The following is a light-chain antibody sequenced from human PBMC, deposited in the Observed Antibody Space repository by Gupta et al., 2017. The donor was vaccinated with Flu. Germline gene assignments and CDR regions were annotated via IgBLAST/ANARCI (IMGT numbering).Light chain of an antibody. V-gene: IGKV4-1*01. J-gene: IGKJ3*01. Sequence: DIVLTQSPDSLAVSPGERATINCKSSQSVSFSSNNKNYLAWYQQKPGQPPKLLIYWASTRESGVPDRFSGSGSGTDFTLTITSLQAEDVAVYYCQQYYSSPCTFGPGTKVDIK. CDR2: WAS. CDR1: QSVSFSSNNKNY. CDR3: QQYYSSPCT.